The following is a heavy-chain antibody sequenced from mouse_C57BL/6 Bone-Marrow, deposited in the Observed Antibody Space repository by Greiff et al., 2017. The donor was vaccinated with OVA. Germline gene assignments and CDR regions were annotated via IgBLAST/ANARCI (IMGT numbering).Heavy chain of an antibody. Sequence: EVQGVESGGGLVQPGESLKLSCESNEYEFPSHDMSWVRKTPEKRLELVAAINSDGGSTYYPDTMERRVIISRDNTKKTLYLQMSSLRSEDTALYDCARQTAQAEGFAYWGQGTLVTVSA. D-gene: IGHD3-2*02. CDR2: INSDGGST. V-gene: IGHV5-2*01. CDR3: ARQTAQAEGFAY. J-gene: IGHJ3*01. CDR1: EYEFPSHD.